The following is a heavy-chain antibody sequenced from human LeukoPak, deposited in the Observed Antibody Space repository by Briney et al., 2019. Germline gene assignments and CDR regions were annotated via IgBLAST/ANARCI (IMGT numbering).Heavy chain of an antibody. CDR3: ARGRHSSSSQYRWFDP. CDR2: INPSGGST. CDR1: GYTFTSYG. D-gene: IGHD6-6*01. V-gene: IGHV1-46*01. J-gene: IGHJ5*02. Sequence: ASVKVSCKASGYTFTSYGISWVRQAPGQGLEWMGIINPSGGSTSYAQKFQGRVTMTRDTSTSTVYMELSSLRSEDTAVYYCARGRHSSSSQYRWFDPWGQGTLVTVSS.